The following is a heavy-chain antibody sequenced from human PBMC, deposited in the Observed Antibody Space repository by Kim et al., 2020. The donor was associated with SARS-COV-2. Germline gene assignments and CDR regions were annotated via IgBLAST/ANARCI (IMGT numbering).Heavy chain of an antibody. V-gene: IGHV3-33*05. CDR2: ISYDGSNK. J-gene: IGHJ4*02. CDR1: GFTFSSYG. D-gene: IGHD6-19*01. CDR3: AREGAVAGTFYY. Sequence: GGSLRLSCAASGFTFSSYGMHWVRQAPGKGLEWVAVISYDGSNKYYADSVKGRFTISRDNSKNTLYLQMNSLRAEDTAVYYCAREGAVAGTFYYWGQGTLVTVS.